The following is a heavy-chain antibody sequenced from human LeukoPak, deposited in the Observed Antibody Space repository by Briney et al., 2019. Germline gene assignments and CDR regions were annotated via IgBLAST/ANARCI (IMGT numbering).Heavy chain of an antibody. D-gene: IGHD1-26*01. CDR3: ASLWELIGS. CDR2: ISIDGKTI. J-gene: IGHJ4*02. CDR1: GFTFSSYE. Sequence: GGSLRLSCAASGFTFSSYEMDWVRQAPGKGLEWVSYISIDGKTIHYADSVKGRFTISRDNAKNSVYLQMNSLRVEDAAIYYCASLWELIGSWGQGTLVTVSS. V-gene: IGHV3-48*03.